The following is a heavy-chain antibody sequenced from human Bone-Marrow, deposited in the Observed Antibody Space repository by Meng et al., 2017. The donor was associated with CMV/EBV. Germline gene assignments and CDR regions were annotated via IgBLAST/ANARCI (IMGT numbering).Heavy chain of an antibody. J-gene: IGHJ6*02. V-gene: IGHV3-48*04. CDR3: ARVPRGSARISYYYGMDV. D-gene: IGHD3-10*01. Sequence: GESLKISCAASGFTFSSYAMSWVRQAPGKGLEWLSYISNSGSAKYYADSLRGRFTVSRDNARNSLYLQMNSLRADDTAVYYCARVPRGSARISYYYGMDVWGQGTTVTVSS. CDR1: GFTFSSYA. CDR2: ISNSGSAK.